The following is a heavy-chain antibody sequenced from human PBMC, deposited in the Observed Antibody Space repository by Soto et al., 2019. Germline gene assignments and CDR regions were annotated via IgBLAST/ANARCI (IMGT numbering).Heavy chain of an antibody. V-gene: IGHV1-18*01. CDR3: ARSSGSYPNWFDP. CDR2: ISAYNGNT. D-gene: IGHD1-26*01. J-gene: IGHJ5*02. CDR1: CYTFNNYG. Sequence: ASVKVSFKASCYTFNNYGISWVGQDPRQELEWMGWISAYNGNTYYAQKLQGRVTITTDTSTSTAYMELRSLRSDDTAVYYCARSSGSYPNWFDPWGQGTLVTVSS.